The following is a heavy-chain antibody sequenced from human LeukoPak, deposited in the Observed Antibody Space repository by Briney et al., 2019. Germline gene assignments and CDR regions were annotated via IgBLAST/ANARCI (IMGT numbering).Heavy chain of an antibody. J-gene: IGHJ4*02. Sequence: GASVKVSCKASGYTFTSYGISWVRQAPGQGLEWMGWISAYNGNTNYAQKLQGRVTMTTDTSTSTAYMELRSLRSDDTAVYYCATHETNYDILTGLAHAPFDYWGQGTLVTVSS. CDR1: GYTFTSYG. CDR3: ATHETNYDILTGLAHAPFDY. CDR2: ISAYNGNT. V-gene: IGHV1-18*01. D-gene: IGHD3-9*01.